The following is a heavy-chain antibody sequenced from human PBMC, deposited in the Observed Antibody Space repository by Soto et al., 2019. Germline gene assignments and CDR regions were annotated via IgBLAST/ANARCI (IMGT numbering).Heavy chain of an antibody. J-gene: IGHJ4*02. V-gene: IGHV3-15*01. CDR2: IKSKTDGGTT. CDR3: TTDPIRHYDILTGYYYFDY. CDR1: GFIFSKAW. Sequence: EVQLVESGGGLVKPGGSLRLSCAASGFIFSKAWMSWVRQAPGKGLEWVGRIKSKTDGGTTDYGAPVKGRFTISRDDSKNRLYLQMNSMKTDGSAVYFCTTDPIRHYDILTGYYYFDYWGQGTLVTVSS. D-gene: IGHD3-9*01.